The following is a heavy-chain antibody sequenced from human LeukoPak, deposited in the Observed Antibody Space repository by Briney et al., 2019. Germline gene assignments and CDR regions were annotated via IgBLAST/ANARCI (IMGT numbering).Heavy chain of an antibody. D-gene: IGHD5-12*01. CDR2: INHSGST. V-gene: IGHV4-34*01. J-gene: IGHJ4*02. Sequence: PSETLSLTCAVYGGSFSGYYWSWIRQPPGKGLEWIGEINHSGSTNYNPSLKSRVTISVDTSKNQFSLKLSSVTAADTAVYYCARYGGYSGYDFDYWGQGTLVTVSS. CDR1: GGSFSGYY. CDR3: ARYGGYSGYDFDY.